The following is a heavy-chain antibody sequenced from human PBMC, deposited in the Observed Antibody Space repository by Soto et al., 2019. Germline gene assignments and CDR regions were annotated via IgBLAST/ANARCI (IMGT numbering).Heavy chain of an antibody. CDR2: IWYDGGDK. D-gene: IGHD1-1*01. V-gene: IGHV3-33*01. CDR3: ARDRGTTIIGSFGMDV. J-gene: IGHJ6*02. CDR1: GFTFSSYG. Sequence: PGGSLRLSCAASGFTFSSYGMHWVRQAPGKGLEWVAAIWYDGGDKYYADSVKGRFTISRDNSKNTLYLQMNSLRVEDTAVYFCARDRGTTIIGSFGMDVWGRGTTVTVSS.